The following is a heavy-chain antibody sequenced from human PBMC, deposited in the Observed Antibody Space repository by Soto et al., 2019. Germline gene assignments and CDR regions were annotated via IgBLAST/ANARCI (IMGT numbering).Heavy chain of an antibody. CDR3: ARENAYGDPNSFDY. V-gene: IGHV3-21*01. J-gene: IGHJ4*02. CDR2: ISSSSNYI. D-gene: IGHD4-17*01. Sequence: ETLSLTCTVSGDSSTSYYWSWIRQPPGKGLEWVSSISSSSNYIYYADSMKGRFTISRDNAKNSLYLQMNSLRAEDTAVYYCARENAYGDPNSFDYWGQGTLVTVSS. CDR1: GDSSTSYY.